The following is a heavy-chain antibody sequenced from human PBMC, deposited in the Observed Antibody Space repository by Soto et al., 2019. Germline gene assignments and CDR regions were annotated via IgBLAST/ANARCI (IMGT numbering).Heavy chain of an antibody. J-gene: IGHJ4*02. Sequence: XGSLRLSLQASRFNLDNYGMDWVRQAPGKGLEWVAVITYDGSNKYYADSVKGRFTISRDNSKNTLSLHLNNLKPEDTAVYHCAKDRVGGTFYTPLGFWGQGTLVTVSS. CDR2: ITYDGSNK. CDR3: AKDRVGGTFYTPLGF. CDR1: RFNLDNYG. V-gene: IGHV3-30*18. D-gene: IGHD1-7*01.